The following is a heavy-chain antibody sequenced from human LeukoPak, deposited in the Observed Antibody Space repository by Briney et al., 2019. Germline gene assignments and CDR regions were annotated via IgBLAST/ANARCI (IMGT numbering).Heavy chain of an antibody. V-gene: IGHV3-23*01. Sequence: GGSLRLSCAASGFTFSSYAMSWVRQAPGKGMEWVSAISGSGGSTYYADSVKGRFTISRDNSKNTLYLQMNSLRAEDTAVYYCAKDLEPGYDFCSGYYIFDYWGQGTLVTVSS. D-gene: IGHD3-3*01. J-gene: IGHJ4*02. CDR1: GFTFSSYA. CDR3: AKDLEPGYDFCSGYYIFDY. CDR2: ISGSGGST.